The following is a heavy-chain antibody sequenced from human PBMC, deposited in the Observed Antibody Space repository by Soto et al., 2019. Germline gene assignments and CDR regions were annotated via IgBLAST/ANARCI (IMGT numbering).Heavy chain of an antibody. V-gene: IGHV4-34*01. J-gene: IGHJ6*02. CDR1: GGSFSVYY. CDR3: ARGPHHLYCSSTSCYSGAYYYYGMDV. CDR2: INHSGST. D-gene: IGHD2-2*02. Sequence: PSETLSLTRAVYGGSFSVYYLSWTRQPPGKGLEWIGEINHSGSTNYNPSLKSRVTISVDTSKNQFSLKLSSVTAADTAVYYCARGPHHLYCSSTSCYSGAYYYYGMDVWGQGTLVTVSS.